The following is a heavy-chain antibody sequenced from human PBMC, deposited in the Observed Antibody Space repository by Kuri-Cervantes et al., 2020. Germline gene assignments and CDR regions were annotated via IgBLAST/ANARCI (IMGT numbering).Heavy chain of an antibody. J-gene: IGHJ4*02. Sequence: LSLTCAASGFTVSSNYMSWVRQAPGKGLEWVSVIYSGGSTYYADSVKGRFTISRDNSKNTLYLQMNSLRAEDTAVYYCAKLTRFAEEPFDYWGQGILVTVSS. CDR3: AKLTRFAEEPFDY. CDR2: IYSGGST. V-gene: IGHV3-66*01. CDR1: GFTVSSNY. D-gene: IGHD4-23*01.